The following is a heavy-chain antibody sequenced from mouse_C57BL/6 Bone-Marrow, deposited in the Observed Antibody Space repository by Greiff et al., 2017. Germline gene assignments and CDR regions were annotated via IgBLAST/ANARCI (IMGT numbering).Heavy chain of an antibody. CDR3: ARSVGRVLAY. CDR1: GYTFTSYG. CDR2: IYPRSGNT. Sequence: QVQLQQSGAELARPGASVKLSCKASGYTFTSYGISWVKQRTGQGLEWIGEIYPRSGNTYYNEKFKGKATLTADKSSSTAYMELRSLTSEDSAVDFCARSVGRVLAYWGQGTLVTVSA. D-gene: IGHD4-1*01. J-gene: IGHJ3*01. V-gene: IGHV1-81*01.